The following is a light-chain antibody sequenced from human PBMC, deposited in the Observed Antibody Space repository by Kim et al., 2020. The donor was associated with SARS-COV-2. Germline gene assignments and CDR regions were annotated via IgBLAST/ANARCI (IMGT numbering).Light chain of an antibody. V-gene: IGLV3-25*03. Sequence: SYELTQPPSVSVSPGQTARIPCSGDALPRKYAYWYQQKSGQAPVLVIYKDSERPSGIPERFSGSSSGTTVTLTISGVQAEDEAYYYCHSADSSGTYWVFGGGTQLTVL. CDR3: HSADSSGTYWV. J-gene: IGLJ3*02. CDR2: KDS. CDR1: ALPRKY.